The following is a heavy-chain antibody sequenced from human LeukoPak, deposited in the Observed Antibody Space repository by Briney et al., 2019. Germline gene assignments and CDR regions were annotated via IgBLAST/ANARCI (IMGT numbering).Heavy chain of an antibody. J-gene: IGHJ6*02. V-gene: IGHV4-4*07. CDR1: GGSISSYY. CDR2: IYTSGST. D-gene: IGHD3-10*01. CDR3: AREAYYYGSGSDENYYYYGMDV. Sequence: SETLSLTCTVSGGSISSYYWSWIRQPARKGLEWIGRIYTSGSTNYNPSLKSRVTMSVDTSKNQFSLKLSSVTAADTAVYYCAREAYYYGSGSDENYYYYGMDVWGQGTTVTVSS.